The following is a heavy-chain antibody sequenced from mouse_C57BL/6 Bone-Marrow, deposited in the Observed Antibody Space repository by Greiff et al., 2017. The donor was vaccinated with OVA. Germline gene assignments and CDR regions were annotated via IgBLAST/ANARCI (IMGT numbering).Heavy chain of an antibody. D-gene: IGHD1-1*01. CDR1: GYTFTSYW. CDR2: IDPSDSYT. Sequence: QVQLQQPGAELVRPGTSVKLSCKASGYTFTSYWMHWVKQRPGQGLEWIGVIDPSDSYTNYNQKFKGKATLTVDTSSSTAYMQLSSLTSEDSAVYYCARLHYGSSLDYWGQGTTLTVSS. CDR3: ARLHYGSSLDY. V-gene: IGHV1-59*01. J-gene: IGHJ2*01.